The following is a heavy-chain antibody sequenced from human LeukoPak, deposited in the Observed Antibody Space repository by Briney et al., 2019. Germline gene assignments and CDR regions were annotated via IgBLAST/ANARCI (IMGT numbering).Heavy chain of an antibody. D-gene: IGHD5-18*01. Sequence: PSETLSLTCTVSGGSISSGGYYWSWIRQHPGKGLEWIGYIYYSGSTNYNPSLKSRVIISVDTSKNQFSLKLSSVTAADTAVYYCARGDTAMARKGRYYFDYWGQGTLVTVSS. CDR2: IYYSGST. J-gene: IGHJ4*02. V-gene: IGHV4-61*08. CDR3: ARGDTAMARKGRYYFDY. CDR1: GGSISSGGYY.